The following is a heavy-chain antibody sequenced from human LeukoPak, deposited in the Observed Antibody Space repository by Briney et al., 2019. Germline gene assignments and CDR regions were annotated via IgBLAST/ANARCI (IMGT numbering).Heavy chain of an antibody. CDR3: ARDAPFGETGTTRWFDP. V-gene: IGHV3-30*12. Sequence: GGSLRLSCAASGFTFSSYGMHWVRQAPGKGLEWVAVISYDGSNKYYADSVKGRFTISRDNAKNSLYLQMNSLRAEDTAVYYCARDAPFGETGTTRWFDPWGQGTLVTVSS. CDR2: ISYDGSNK. J-gene: IGHJ5*02. CDR1: GFTFSSYG. D-gene: IGHD1-7*01.